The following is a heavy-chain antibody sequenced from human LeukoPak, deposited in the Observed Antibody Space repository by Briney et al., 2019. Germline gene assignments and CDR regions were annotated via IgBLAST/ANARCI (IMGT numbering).Heavy chain of an antibody. D-gene: IGHD6-13*01. Sequence: ASVKVSCKVSGYTLTELSMHWVRQAPGKGLEWMGGSDPEDGETIYAQKFQGRVTMTEDTSTDTAYMELSSLRSEDTAVYYCATGQLLRRIAAAPGWFDPWGQGTLVAVSS. CDR3: ATGQLLRRIAAAPGWFDP. CDR1: GYTLTELS. V-gene: IGHV1-24*01. CDR2: SDPEDGET. J-gene: IGHJ5*02.